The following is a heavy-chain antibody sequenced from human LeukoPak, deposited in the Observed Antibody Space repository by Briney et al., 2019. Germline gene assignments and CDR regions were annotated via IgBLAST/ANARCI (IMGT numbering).Heavy chain of an antibody. CDR3: ARLPGIAVAGTFDAFDI. CDR2: IKPDGSEK. CDR1: GFTFTTYW. D-gene: IGHD6-19*01. V-gene: IGHV3-7*01. J-gene: IGHJ3*02. Sequence: GGSLRLSCAASGFTFTTYWMGWVRQAPGKGLEWVASIKPDGSEKYYVDSVKGRFTISRDNAKNSVYLQMNSLRAEDTAVYYCARLPGIAVAGTFDAFDIWGQGTMVTVSS.